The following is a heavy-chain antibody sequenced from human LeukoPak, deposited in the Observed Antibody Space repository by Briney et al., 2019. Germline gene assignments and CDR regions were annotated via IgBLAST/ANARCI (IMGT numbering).Heavy chain of an antibody. Sequence: GRSLRLSCAASGFTFSSYAMHWVRQAPGKGLEWVAVISYDGRNKNYADSVQGRFTITRDNSKNTLYLQMNSLRSEDKAVCYCARSGRYCSRTSCYVKPQDAFYICGQGTMVTVSS. J-gene: IGHJ3*02. CDR2: ISYDGRNK. V-gene: IGHV3-30*04. D-gene: IGHD2-2*01. CDR3: ARSGRYCSRTSCYVKPQDAFYI. CDR1: GFTFSSYA.